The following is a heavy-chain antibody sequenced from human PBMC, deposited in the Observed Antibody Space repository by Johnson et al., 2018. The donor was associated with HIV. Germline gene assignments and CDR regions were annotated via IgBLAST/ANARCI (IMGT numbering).Heavy chain of an antibody. CDR1: GFTFSSFS. V-gene: IGHV3-7*04. CDR3: ARFATGGNYYFDI. D-gene: IGHD1-26*01. CDR2: IKDDGSEK. J-gene: IGHJ3*02. Sequence: VQLVESGGGVVQPGRSLRLSCAASGFTFSSFSMTWVRQAPGKGLEWVSNIKDDGSEKSYVDSVKGRFTISRDNSKNSLYLQMNSLRAEDTAVYYCARFATGGNYYFDIWGQGTMVTVSS.